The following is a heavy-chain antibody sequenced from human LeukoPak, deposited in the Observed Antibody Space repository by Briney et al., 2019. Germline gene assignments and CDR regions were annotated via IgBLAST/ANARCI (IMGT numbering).Heavy chain of an antibody. Sequence: GESLKISCKGSGYSFTSYWIGWVRQMPGKGLEWMGIIYPGDSDTRYSPSFQGQVTISADKSISTAYLQWSSLKASDTAMYYCARRHHTPYSRSLNWFDPWGQGTLVTVSS. V-gene: IGHV5-51*01. CDR2: IYPGDSDT. D-gene: IGHD6-13*01. CDR3: ARRHHTPYSRSLNWFDP. CDR1: GYSFTSYW. J-gene: IGHJ5*02.